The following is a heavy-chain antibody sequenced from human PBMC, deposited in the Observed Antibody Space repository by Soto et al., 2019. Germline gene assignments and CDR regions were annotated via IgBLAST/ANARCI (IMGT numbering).Heavy chain of an antibody. CDR1: GYTFSSYG. CDR2: ISAYNGNT. D-gene: IGHD6-13*01. V-gene: IGHV1-18*01. J-gene: IGHJ4*02. CDR3: ARSIAAAVDLDY. Sequence: QVQLVQSGAEVKKPGASVKVSCKASGYTFSSYGISWVRQAPGQGLEWMGWISAYNGNTNYAQKLQGRLTMTTDTTTSTAYMEVRSLRSDDTAVYYCARSIAAAVDLDYWGQGTLVTVSS.